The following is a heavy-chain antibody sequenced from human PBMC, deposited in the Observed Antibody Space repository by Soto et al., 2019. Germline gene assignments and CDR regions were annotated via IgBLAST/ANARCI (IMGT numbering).Heavy chain of an antibody. CDR3: RMGFGESYYYYYYMDV. D-gene: IGHD3-10*01. V-gene: IGHV3-15*01. J-gene: IGHJ6*03. CDR1: GFTFSNAW. Sequence: GGSLRLSCAASGFTFSNAWMSWVRQAPGKGLEWVGRIKSKTDGGTTDYAAPVKGRFTISRDDSKNTLYLQMNSLKTEDTAVYYCRMGFGESYYYYYYMDVWGKGTTVTVSS. CDR2: IKSKTDGGTT.